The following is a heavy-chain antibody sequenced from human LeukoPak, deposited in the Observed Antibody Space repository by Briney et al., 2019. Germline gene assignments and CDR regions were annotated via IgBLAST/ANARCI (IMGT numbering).Heavy chain of an antibody. CDR2: IKEDGSEK. CDR3: VKIAWTVAGPY. D-gene: IGHD6-19*01. Sequence: PGGSLRLSCSGSGFTFSAHWTSWVRQAPGKGLEWVAHIKEDGSEKYYVDSVKGRFTISRDNAKNSLYLQMNSLRAEDTAVYYCVKIAWTVAGPYWGQGTLVTVSS. V-gene: IGHV3-7*05. J-gene: IGHJ4*02. CDR1: GFTFSAHW.